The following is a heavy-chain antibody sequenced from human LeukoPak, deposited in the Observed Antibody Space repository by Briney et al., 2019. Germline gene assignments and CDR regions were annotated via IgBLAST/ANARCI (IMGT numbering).Heavy chain of an antibody. V-gene: IGHV1-18*01. J-gene: IGHJ4*02. Sequence: ASVKVSCKASGYTFTSYGISWVRQAPGQGLEWMGWISVYNGNTNYAQKLQGRVTMTTDTSTSTAYMELRRLRTDDTAVYYCARETPYSSSWYYWGQGTLVTVSS. D-gene: IGHD6-13*01. CDR1: GYTFTSYG. CDR3: ARETPYSSSWYY. CDR2: ISVYNGNT.